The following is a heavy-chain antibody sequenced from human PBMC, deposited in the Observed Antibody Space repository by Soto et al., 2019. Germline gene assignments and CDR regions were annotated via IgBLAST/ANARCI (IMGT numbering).Heavy chain of an antibody. CDR2: IIPIFGTA. V-gene: IGHV1-69*06. CDR3: ATTIIAARGWFDP. D-gene: IGHD6-6*01. J-gene: IGHJ5*02. Sequence: SVKVSCKASGGTFSSYAISWVRQAPGQGLEWMGGIIPIFGTANYAQKFQGRVTITADKSTSTAYMELSSLRSEDTAVYYCATTIIAARGWFDPWGQGTLVTVSS. CDR1: GGTFSSYA.